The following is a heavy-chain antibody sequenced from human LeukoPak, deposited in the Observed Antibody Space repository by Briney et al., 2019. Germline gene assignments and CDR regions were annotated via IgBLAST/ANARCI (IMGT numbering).Heavy chain of an antibody. Sequence: PGGSLRLSCAASGFTFSSYAMHWVRQAPGKGLEWVAVISYDGSNKYYADSVKGRFTISRDNSKNTLYLQTNSLRAEDTAVYYCARGGADRSFDYWGQGTLVTVSS. CDR1: GFTFSSYA. V-gene: IGHV3-30-3*01. CDR3: ARGGADRSFDY. J-gene: IGHJ4*02. CDR2: ISYDGSNK. D-gene: IGHD1-26*01.